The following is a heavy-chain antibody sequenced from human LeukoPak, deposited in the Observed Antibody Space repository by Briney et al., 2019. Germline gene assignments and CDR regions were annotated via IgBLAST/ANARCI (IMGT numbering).Heavy chain of an antibody. CDR1: GFTFSSYA. V-gene: IGHV3-64D*09. J-gene: IGHJ4*02. CDR3: VKALSGWYPRKLFDY. D-gene: IGHD6-19*01. CDR2: ISNNGGST. Sequence: GGSLRLSCSASGFTFSSYAMHWVRQAPGKGLEYVSGISNNGGSTHYADSVKGRFTISRDNAKSTLYLQMSSLRVEDTAAYYCVKALSGWYPRKLFDYWGQGTLVTVSS.